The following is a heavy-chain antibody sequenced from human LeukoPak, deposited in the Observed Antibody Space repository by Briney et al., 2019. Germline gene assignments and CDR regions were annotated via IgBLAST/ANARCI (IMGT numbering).Heavy chain of an antibody. J-gene: IGHJ5*02. V-gene: IGHV1-18*01. CDR1: GYSFNNYG. CDR3: ARTYSSNNWFDP. CDR2: ISAYNGNT. Sequence: ASLRVSCKASGYSFNNYGISWVRQAPGQGLEWMGWISAYNGNTNYAQKLQGRVTMTTDTSTSTAYMELRSLRSDDTAVYYCARTYSSNNWFDPWGQGTLVTVSS. D-gene: IGHD6-13*01.